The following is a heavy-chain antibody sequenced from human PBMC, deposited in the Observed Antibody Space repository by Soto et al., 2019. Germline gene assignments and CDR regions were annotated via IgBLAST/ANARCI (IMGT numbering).Heavy chain of an antibody. J-gene: IGHJ4*02. V-gene: IGHV2-5*02. D-gene: IGHD6-13*01. CDR1: GFSLSTSGVD. CDR2: IYWDDDT. CDR3: AHRRPYSNTPEYFFDF. Sequence: QITLKESGPTLVKPTQTLTLTCTFSGFSLSTSGVDVGWIRQPPGKALEWLALIYWDDDTRYSPSLKSRLTITKDTSKNQVVLTMTNMDPFDTATYYCAHRRPYSNTPEYFFDFWGQGTLVTVSS.